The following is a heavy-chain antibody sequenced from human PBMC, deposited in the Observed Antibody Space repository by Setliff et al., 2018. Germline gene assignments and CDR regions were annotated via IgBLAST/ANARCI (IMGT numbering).Heavy chain of an antibody. V-gene: IGHV4-34*01. CDR3: ARGWGSGWSKEGAFDI. CDR1: GGSFSGYY. J-gene: IGHJ3*02. D-gene: IGHD6-19*01. Sequence: SETLSLTCAVYGGSFSGYYWSWLRQPPGKGLEWIGEINHSGSTNYNPSLKSRVTISVDTSKNQFSLKLSSVTTADTAVYYCARGWGSGWSKEGAFDIWGQGTMVTVSS. CDR2: INHSGST.